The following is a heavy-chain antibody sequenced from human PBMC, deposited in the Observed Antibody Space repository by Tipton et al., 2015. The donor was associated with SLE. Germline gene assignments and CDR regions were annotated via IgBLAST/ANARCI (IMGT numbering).Heavy chain of an antibody. D-gene: IGHD3-16*01. CDR3: ARGGTFKYFQH. CDR2: IYSSGST. J-gene: IGHJ1*01. V-gene: IGHV4-59*01. CDR1: GGSISSYY. Sequence: LSLTCTVSGGSISSYYWSWIRQPPGKGLEWIGYIYSSGSTNYNPSLKSRVTISIDTSKNQFSLKLSSVTAADTALYYCARGGTFKYFQHWGQGTLVTVSS.